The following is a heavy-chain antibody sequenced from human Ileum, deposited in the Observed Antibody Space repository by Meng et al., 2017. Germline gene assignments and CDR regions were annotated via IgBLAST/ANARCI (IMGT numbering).Heavy chain of an antibody. V-gene: IGHV6-1*01. J-gene: IGHJ4*02. CDR1: GGSVSSNISA. CDR2: TYYRSKWYS. CDR3: ASGSGSLDY. D-gene: IGHD3-3*01. Sequence: QIQLPQSGPGLVKHSQPLSRTCAFTGGSVSSNISAWNWIRQSPLRGLEWLGRTYYRSKWYSEYAVSVKSRISITPDTSKNQFSLQMNSVTPEDTAVYYCASGSGSLDYWGPGTLVTVSS.